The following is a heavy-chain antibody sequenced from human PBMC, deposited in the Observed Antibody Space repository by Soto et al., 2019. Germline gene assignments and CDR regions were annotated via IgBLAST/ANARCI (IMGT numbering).Heavy chain of an antibody. CDR3: SRDRTRHNGYYSYRASDDAFDI. V-gene: IGHV1-69*13. CDR2: IIPIFGTA. D-gene: IGHD3-22*01. CDR1: GGTFSSYA. J-gene: IGHJ3*02. Sequence: SVKVSCRASGGTFSSYASSWVRQAPGQGLEWMGGIIPIFGTANYAQKFQGRVTITADESTSTAYMELSSLRSEDTAVYYCSRDRTRHNGYYSYRASDDAFDIWCQGTMVSVSS.